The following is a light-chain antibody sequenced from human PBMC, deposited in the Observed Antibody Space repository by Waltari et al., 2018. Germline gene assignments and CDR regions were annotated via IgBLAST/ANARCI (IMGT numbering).Light chain of an antibody. J-gene: IGKJ1*01. Sequence: DIVMTQSPATLSLSPGESATLSCRSSQSVRSTFAGFQQEPGQPPRLLIYGTSTRATGIPARFSGSGSGTEFSLTISSLQPEDFATYYCQQYDHWPWTFGQGTRVEAK. V-gene: IGKV3D-15*01. CDR2: GTS. CDR3: QQYDHWPWT. CDR1: QSVRST.